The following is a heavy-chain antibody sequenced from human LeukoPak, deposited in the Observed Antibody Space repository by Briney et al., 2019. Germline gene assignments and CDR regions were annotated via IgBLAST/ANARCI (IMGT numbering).Heavy chain of an antibody. V-gene: IGHV1-2*02. Sequence: ASVKVSCKASGYTFTVYYMHWVRQAPGKGLERMGWINPNSGDTNYPQAFQASVTMTRDTSIRTVYMELSRLRSDDTAVNYCARHFNLKGFDSWGQGTLITVSS. CDR2: INPNSGDT. J-gene: IGHJ4*02. CDR1: GYTFTVYY. CDR3: ARHFNLKGFDS. D-gene: IGHD3-9*01.